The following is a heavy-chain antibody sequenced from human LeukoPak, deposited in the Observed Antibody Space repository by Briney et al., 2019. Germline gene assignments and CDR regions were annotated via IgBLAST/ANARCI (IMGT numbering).Heavy chain of an antibody. Sequence: GGSLRLSCAASGFTFSHYGMHWVRQAPGKGLEWVALISHDGTKKDYADFVKGRFTVSRDNSKENLYLQMNSLRSDDTAIFYCAREGLRYFDHWGQGTLVAVPS. CDR2: ISHDGTKK. CDR1: GFTFSHYG. V-gene: IGHV3-30*03. CDR3: AREGLRYFDH. J-gene: IGHJ4*02.